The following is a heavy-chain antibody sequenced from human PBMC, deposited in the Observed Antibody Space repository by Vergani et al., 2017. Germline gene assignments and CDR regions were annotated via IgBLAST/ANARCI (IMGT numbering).Heavy chain of an antibody. Sequence: QVQLQQSGPGLVKPSQTLSLTCAISGDSVSSNSAAWNWIRQSPSRGLEWLGRTYYRSKWYNDYAVSVKSRITINPDTSKNQFSLQLNSVTPEDTAVYYCARDVPGIAASGGHGYYYYYMDVWGKGTTVTVSS. J-gene: IGHJ6*03. D-gene: IGHD6-25*01. V-gene: IGHV6-1*02. CDR1: GDSVSSNSAA. CDR3: ARDVPGIAASGGHGYYYYYMDV. CDR2: TYYRSKWYN.